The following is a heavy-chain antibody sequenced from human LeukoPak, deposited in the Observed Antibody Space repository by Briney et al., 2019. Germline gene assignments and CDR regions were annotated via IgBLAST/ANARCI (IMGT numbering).Heavy chain of an antibody. V-gene: IGHV1-2*02. CDR2: IKPNSGVT. Sequence: ASVKVSCKTSGYNSTDFYIHWVRQAPGQGLEWMGLIKPNSGVTKYAEKFQGRVTMTTETSMSTAFMELSRLRSDDTADYYCARDPPMAGTPSLDSWGQGTPVIVSS. D-gene: IGHD1-14*01. J-gene: IGHJ5*01. CDR1: GYNSTDFY. CDR3: ARDPPMAGTPSLDS.